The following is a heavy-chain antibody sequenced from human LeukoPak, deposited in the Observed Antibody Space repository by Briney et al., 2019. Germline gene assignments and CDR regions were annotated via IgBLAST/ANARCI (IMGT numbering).Heavy chain of an antibody. J-gene: IGHJ3*02. CDR3: AKEDPWVVTAIPDLSAFDI. D-gene: IGHD2-21*02. CDR2: ISGSGGST. V-gene: IGHV3-23*01. CDR1: GFTFSSYA. Sequence: GSLSLSCAASGFTFSSYAMSWVRQAPGKGLEWVSAISGSGGSTYYADSVKGRFTISRDNSKNTLYLQMNSLRAEDTAVYYCAKEDPWVVTAIPDLSAFDIWGQGTMVTVSS.